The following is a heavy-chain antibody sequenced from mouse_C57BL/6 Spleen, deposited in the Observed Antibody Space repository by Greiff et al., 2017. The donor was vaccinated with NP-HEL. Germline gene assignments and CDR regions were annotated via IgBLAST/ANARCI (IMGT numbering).Heavy chain of an antibody. V-gene: IGHV1-54*01. CDR1: GYAFTNYL. Sequence: LQESGAELVRPGTSVKVSCKASGYAFTNYLIEWVKQRPGQGLEWIGVINPGSGGTNYNEKFKGKATLTADKSSSTAYMQLSSLTSEDSAVYFCARGDSSGSWFAYWGQGTLVTVSA. D-gene: IGHD3-2*02. J-gene: IGHJ3*01. CDR3: ARGDSSGSWFAY. CDR2: INPGSGGT.